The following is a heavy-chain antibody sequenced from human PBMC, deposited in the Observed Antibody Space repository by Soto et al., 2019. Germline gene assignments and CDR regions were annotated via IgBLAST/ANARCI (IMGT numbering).Heavy chain of an antibody. CDR1: GYGFTTYG. CDR3: ARGRYGDY. Sequence: QVHLVQSGAEVKKPGASVKVSCKGSGYGFTTYGINWVRQAPGQGLEWMAWISADNGNTNYAQKLQGRVTVTRDTSTSTAYMELSSLRSDDTAVYYCARGRYGDYWGQGALVTVSS. J-gene: IGHJ4*02. V-gene: IGHV1-18*01. CDR2: ISADNGNT. D-gene: IGHD1-1*01.